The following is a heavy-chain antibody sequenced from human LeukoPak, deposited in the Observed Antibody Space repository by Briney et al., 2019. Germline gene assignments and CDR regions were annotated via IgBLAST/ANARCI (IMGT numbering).Heavy chain of an antibody. CDR1: GYSISSGYY. V-gene: IGHV4-38-2*01. J-gene: IGHJ4*02. Sequence: SETLSLTCAVSGYSISSGYYWGWIRQPPGKGLEWIGSIYHSGSTYYNPSLKSRVTISVDTSKNQFSLKLSSVTAADTAVYYCARGRGYGGNFRKFDYWGQGTLVTVSS. CDR3: ARGRGYGGNFRKFDY. D-gene: IGHD4-23*01. CDR2: IYHSGST.